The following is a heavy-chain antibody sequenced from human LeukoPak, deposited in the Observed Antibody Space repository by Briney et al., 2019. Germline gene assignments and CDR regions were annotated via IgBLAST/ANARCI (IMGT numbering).Heavy chain of an antibody. CDR2: MVPKSSNT. CDR1: GYTFTSYD. D-gene: IGHD5-18*01. Sequence: ASVKLSCKASGYTFTSYDINWVRQATGQGLEWMGLMVPKSSNTGYAQKFQGRITMTRNTSISTAYMGLSSLRSEATAVYYCARMSIQLWSGVDYWGQGTLVTVSS. CDR3: ARMSIQLWSGVDY. V-gene: IGHV1-8*01. J-gene: IGHJ4*02.